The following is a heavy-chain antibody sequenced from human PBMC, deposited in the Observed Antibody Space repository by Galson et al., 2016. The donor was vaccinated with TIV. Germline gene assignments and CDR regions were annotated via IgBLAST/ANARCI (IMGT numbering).Heavy chain of an antibody. D-gene: IGHD5-18*01. Sequence: SETLSLTCTVSGGSVTSSHWSWIRRPAGKGLEWIGRVYPSGNTNYTPSLKSRVTMSLDTSKNQFSLNLMSVTAADTAVYYCAKEGYSCRLSWGQGILVTVSS. CDR1: GGSVTSSH. V-gene: IGHV4-4*07. J-gene: IGHJ4*02. CDR3: AKEGYSCRLS. CDR2: VYPSGNT.